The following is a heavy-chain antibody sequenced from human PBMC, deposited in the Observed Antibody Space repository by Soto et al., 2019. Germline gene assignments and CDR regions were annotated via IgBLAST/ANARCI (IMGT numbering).Heavy chain of an antibody. CDR1: GFPFSSYA. Sequence: GGSLSLSCAATGFPFSSYAMGWVQQAPGKGLELVSTISAGGGRTYYADSVKGRFTISRDNSKNTLYLQMNSLRAEDTAVYYCTKGYYYDTCGYFDSWGQGT. D-gene: IGHD3-22*01. CDR3: TKGYYYDTCGYFDS. CDR2: ISAGGGRT. J-gene: IGHJ4*02. V-gene: IGHV3-23*01.